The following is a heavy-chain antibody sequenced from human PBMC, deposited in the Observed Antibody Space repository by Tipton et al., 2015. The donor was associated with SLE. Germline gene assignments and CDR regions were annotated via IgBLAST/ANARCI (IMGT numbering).Heavy chain of an antibody. CDR2: INHSGST. Sequence: GLVKPSETLSLICAVHGGSFSGYYWSWIRQPPGKGLEWIGEINHSGSTNYNPSLKSRVTISVDTSKNQFSLKLSSVTAADTAVYYCARVGDCSPSSCHPHLDHWGQGTLVTVSS. J-gene: IGHJ5*02. V-gene: IGHV4-34*01. CDR3: ARVGDCSPSSCHPHLDH. CDR1: GGSFSGYY. D-gene: IGHD2-2*01.